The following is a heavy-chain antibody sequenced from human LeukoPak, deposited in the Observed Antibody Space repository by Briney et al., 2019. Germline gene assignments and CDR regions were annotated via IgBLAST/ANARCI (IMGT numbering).Heavy chain of an antibody. CDR1: GFTFSGSA. CDR3: TRPLHELGDSSGYFDY. Sequence: GGSLRLSCTASGFTFSGSAMHRVRQASGKGLEWVGRIRSKANSYATAYAASVKGRFTISRDDSKNTAYLQMNSLKTEDTAVYYCTRPLHELGDSSGYFDYWGQGTLVTVSS. CDR2: IRSKANSYAT. J-gene: IGHJ4*02. V-gene: IGHV3-73*01. D-gene: IGHD3-22*01.